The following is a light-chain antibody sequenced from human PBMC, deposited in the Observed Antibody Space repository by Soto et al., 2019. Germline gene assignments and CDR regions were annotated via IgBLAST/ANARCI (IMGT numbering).Light chain of an antibody. J-gene: IGKJ1*01. V-gene: IGKV3-20*01. CDR1: QSVHNRY. CDR3: HQYDSWT. Sequence: LDLTQPPGTLSLSAGVGATVYFWASQSVHNRYLSWYQQIVGQAPRLLIYSASSRATGIPDRFSGSGSGTDFTLTIGRLEPEDFTVYYCHQYDSWTFGQGTRVDI. CDR2: SAS.